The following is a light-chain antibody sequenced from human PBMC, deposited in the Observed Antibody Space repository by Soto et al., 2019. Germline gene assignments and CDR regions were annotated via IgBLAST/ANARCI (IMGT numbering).Light chain of an antibody. Sequence: DIHMTQSPSTLSASVGDRVTISCRASQNIFTYLAWYQQKPGKAPKLLIFDASTLQSGVPPRFSGSGSGTEFTLTIRSMHTDPFPNYYCQHYTLYSASFGPGTKVEIQ. V-gene: IGKV1-5*01. CDR1: QNIFTY. J-gene: IGKJ1*01. CDR3: QHYTLYSAS. CDR2: DAS.